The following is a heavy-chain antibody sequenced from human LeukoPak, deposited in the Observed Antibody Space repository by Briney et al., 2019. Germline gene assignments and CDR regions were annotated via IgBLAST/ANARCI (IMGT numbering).Heavy chain of an antibody. J-gene: IGHJ6*03. CDR2: FDPEDGET. Sequence: GASVKVSCKVSGYTLTELSMHWVRQAPGKGLEWMGGFDPEDGETIYAQKFQGRVTMTEDTSTDTAYMELSSLRSEDTAVYYCASYSSSSYYYYYMDVWGKGTTVTVSS. CDR3: ASYSSSSYYYYYMDV. V-gene: IGHV1-24*01. D-gene: IGHD6-6*01. CDR1: GYTLTELS.